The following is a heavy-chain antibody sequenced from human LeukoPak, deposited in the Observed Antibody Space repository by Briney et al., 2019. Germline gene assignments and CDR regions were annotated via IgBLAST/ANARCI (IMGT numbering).Heavy chain of an antibody. CDR2: INPTGGST. CDR3: ARDRGTTLQYFQH. J-gene: IGHJ1*01. Sequence: GASVKVSCKASGYTFPSYFMHWVRQAPGQGLEWMGIINPTGGSTTYAQKFQGRVTMTTDTSTSTAYMELRSLRSDDTAVYYCARDRGTTLQYFQHWGQGTLVTVSS. V-gene: IGHV1-46*01. D-gene: IGHD4-17*01. CDR1: GYTFPSYF.